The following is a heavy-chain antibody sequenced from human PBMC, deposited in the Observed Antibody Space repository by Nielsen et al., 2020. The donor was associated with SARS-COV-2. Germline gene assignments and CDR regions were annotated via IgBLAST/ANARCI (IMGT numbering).Heavy chain of an antibody. V-gene: IGHV3-7*03. D-gene: IGHD6-13*01. CDR2: IKQDGNEK. CDR3: ARVKPDLSSSWYVANWYFDL. Sequence: GESLKISCAASGFTFSSYWMSWVRQAPGKGLEWVANIKQDGNEKYYVDSVKGRFTISRDNAKNSLYLQMNSLRAEDTAVYYCARVKPDLSSSWYVANWYFDLWGRGTLVTVSS. J-gene: IGHJ2*01. CDR1: GFTFSSYW.